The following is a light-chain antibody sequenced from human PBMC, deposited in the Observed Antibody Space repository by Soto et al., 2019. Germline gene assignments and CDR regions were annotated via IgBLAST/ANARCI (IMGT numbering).Light chain of an antibody. CDR1: SSDVGGYNY. V-gene: IGLV2-14*01. CDR3: SSYTTSGSLV. CDR2: DVS. J-gene: IGLJ2*01. Sequence: QSALTQPASVSGSPGQSITISCTGTSSDVGGYNYVSWYQQHPGKAPKLMIYDVSNRPSGVSNRFSGSKSGNTASLTISGLQAEDEADYYCSSYTTSGSLVFGGGNKLTVL.